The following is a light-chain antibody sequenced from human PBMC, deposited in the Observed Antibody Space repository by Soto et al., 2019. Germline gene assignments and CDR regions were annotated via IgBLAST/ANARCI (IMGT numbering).Light chain of an antibody. CDR1: RSINTY. CDR3: QQTYFPPRT. CDR2: SSS. Sequence: DIQMTQSPSSLSASVGDRVTITCRSSRSINTYVNWYRQRPGKAPELLIYSSSSLHFGVPSRFSGSGAGTDFTFTINSLLTEDLTICYCQQTYFPPRTFGKETKVDIK. V-gene: IGKV1-39*01. J-gene: IGKJ1*01.